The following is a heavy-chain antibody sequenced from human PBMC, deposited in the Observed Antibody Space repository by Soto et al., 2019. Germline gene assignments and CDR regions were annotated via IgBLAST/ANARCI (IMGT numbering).Heavy chain of an antibody. Sequence: QMQRVQSGPEVKKPGTSVKVSCKASGFTFTSSAMQWVRQARGQRLEWIGWIVVGSGNTNYAQKFQERVTITRDMSTSTAYMELSSLRSEDTAVYYCAASTVTRYYYYYGMDVWGQGTTVTVSS. D-gene: IGHD4-17*01. CDR1: GFTFTSSA. V-gene: IGHV1-58*02. CDR2: IVVGSGNT. J-gene: IGHJ6*02. CDR3: AASTVTRYYYYYGMDV.